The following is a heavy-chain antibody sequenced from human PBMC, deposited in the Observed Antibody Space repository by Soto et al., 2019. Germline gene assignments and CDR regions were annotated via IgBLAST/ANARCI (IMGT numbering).Heavy chain of an antibody. J-gene: IGHJ6*03. CDR2: ISGPGGTT. Sequence: EVQLLESGGGLAQPGGSLRLSCAASGFTFSNSAMRWVRQAPGKGLEWVSAISGPGGTTYYADSVKGRFTIPRDNSKNTLYLQMNSLRDEDTAVYYCAERADSSSGCMDVRGKGTTVTVSS. V-gene: IGHV3-23*01. D-gene: IGHD6-13*01. CDR1: GFTFSNSA. CDR3: AERADSSSGCMDV.